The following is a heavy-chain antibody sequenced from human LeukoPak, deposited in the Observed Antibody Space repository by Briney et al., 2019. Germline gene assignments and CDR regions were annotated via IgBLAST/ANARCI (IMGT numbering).Heavy chain of an antibody. Sequence: SETLSLTCTVSGGSISSYYWSWIRQPPGKGLEWIGYIYYSGSTNYSPSLKSRVTISVDTSKNQFSLKLSSVTAADTAVYYCAREFYGSGTNWFDPWGQGTLVTVSS. CDR1: GGSISSYY. J-gene: IGHJ5*02. V-gene: IGHV4-59*01. D-gene: IGHD3-10*01. CDR3: AREFYGSGTNWFDP. CDR2: IYYSGST.